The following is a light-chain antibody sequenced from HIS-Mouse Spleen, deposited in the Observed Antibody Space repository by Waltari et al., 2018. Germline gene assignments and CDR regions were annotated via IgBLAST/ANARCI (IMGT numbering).Light chain of an antibody. CDR3: QVWDSSSDRV. J-gene: IGLJ1*01. CDR2: DDS. Sequence: SYVLTQPPSVSVAPGQTARITCGGNNIGRKSVHWYQQKPGQAPVLVVYDDSDRPSGIPGRFPGSNSGNTATRTISRVEAGDEADYYCQVWDSSSDRVFGTGTKVTVL. V-gene: IGLV3-21*02. CDR1: NIGRKS.